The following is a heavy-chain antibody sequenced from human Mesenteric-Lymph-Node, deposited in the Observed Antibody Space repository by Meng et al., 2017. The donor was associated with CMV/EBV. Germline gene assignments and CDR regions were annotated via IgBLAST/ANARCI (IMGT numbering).Heavy chain of an antibody. V-gene: IGHV1-18*04. J-gene: IGHJ4*02. CDR3: AREVRWLLHNGY. D-gene: IGHD5-24*01. CDR2: IVVSTGKT. Sequence: CKASHYSFVDYAIGWVRQAPGQGLEWMGWIVVSTGKTNYAQSLQEKVTMTTDTSTNTAYMELRDLRSDDTAVYFCAREVRWLLHNGYWGQGNLVTVSS. CDR1: HYSFVDYA.